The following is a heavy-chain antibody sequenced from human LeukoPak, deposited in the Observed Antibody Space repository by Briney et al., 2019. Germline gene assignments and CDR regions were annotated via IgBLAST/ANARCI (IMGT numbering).Heavy chain of an antibody. Sequence: PGGSLRPSCAASGFTFSSYGMHWVRQAPGKGLEWVAFIRYDGSNKYYADSVKGRFTISRDNSKNTLYLQMNSLRAEDTAMYYCAKEARWYSSSWYYFDYWGQGTLVTVSS. CDR2: IRYDGSNK. D-gene: IGHD6-13*01. V-gene: IGHV3-30*02. J-gene: IGHJ4*02. CDR3: AKEARWYSSSWYYFDY. CDR1: GFTFSSYG.